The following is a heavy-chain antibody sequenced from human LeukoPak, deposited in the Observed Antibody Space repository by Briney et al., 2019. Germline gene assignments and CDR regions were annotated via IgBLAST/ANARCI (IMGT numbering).Heavy chain of an antibody. D-gene: IGHD3-10*01. Sequence: SVKVSCKASGGTFSSYAISWVRQAPGQGLEWMGGIIPIFGTANYAQKSQGRVTITADESTSTAYMELSSLRSEDTAVYYCAGSEGSGSYYRDYYYYGMDVWGQGTTVTVSS. CDR3: AGSEGSGSYYRDYYYYGMDV. V-gene: IGHV1-69*01. CDR1: GGTFSSYA. CDR2: IIPIFGTA. J-gene: IGHJ6*02.